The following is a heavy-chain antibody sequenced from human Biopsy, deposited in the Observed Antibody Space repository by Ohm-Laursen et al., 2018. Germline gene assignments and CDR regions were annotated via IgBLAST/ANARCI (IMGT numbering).Heavy chain of an antibody. CDR3: ARVGAGAPSIDYFDY. CDR2: IYSSGST. Sequence: GTLSLTCTVSGGSIGSFFWSWIRQPPGKGLEWIGYIYSSGSTNYNPSLRSRVTISVDRSKNQFSLELSSVTAADTAVYYCARVGAGAPSIDYFDYWGQGALATVSS. V-gene: IGHV4-59*01. J-gene: IGHJ4*02. D-gene: IGHD1-26*01. CDR1: GGSIGSFF.